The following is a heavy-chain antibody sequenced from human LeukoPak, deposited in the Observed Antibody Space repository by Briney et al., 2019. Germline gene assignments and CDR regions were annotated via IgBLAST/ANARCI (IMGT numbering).Heavy chain of an antibody. V-gene: IGHV4-38-2*01. J-gene: IGHJ4*02. D-gene: IGHD2-2*01. Sequence: SETLSLTRAVSGYSISSGYYWGWIRQPPGKGLEWIGSIYHSGSTYYNSSLKSRVTISVDTSKNQFSLKLSSVTAADTAVYYCARHSPQLQYFDYWGQGTLVTVS. CDR3: ARHSPQLQYFDY. CDR2: IYHSGST. CDR1: GYSISSGYY.